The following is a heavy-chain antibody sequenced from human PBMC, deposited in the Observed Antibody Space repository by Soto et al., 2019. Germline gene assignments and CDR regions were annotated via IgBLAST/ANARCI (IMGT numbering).Heavy chain of an antibody. CDR1: GGSVTSGTYY. Sequence: SETLSLTCTVSGGSVTSGTYYWSWIRQPPGKGLEWIGNVYFSGITNYNSSLKSRLTISLDTSKNQFSLGLTSVTASDTAVYYCARENFGTSSFDYWGQGMLVTVS. CDR2: VYFSGIT. V-gene: IGHV4-61*01. CDR3: ARENFGTSSFDY. J-gene: IGHJ4*02. D-gene: IGHD3-3*01.